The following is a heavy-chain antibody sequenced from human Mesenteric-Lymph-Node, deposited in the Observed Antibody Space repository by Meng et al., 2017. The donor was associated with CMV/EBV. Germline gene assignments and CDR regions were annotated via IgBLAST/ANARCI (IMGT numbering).Heavy chain of an antibody. CDR2: ISSSGGYI. V-gene: IGHV3-21*01. CDR3: ARGKGQLEPLGY. J-gene: IGHJ4*02. D-gene: IGHD6-13*01. Sequence: GGSLRLSCAASAFTFSNYNMDWVRQAPGKGLEWVSSISSSGGYIYYADSVKGRSTISRDNAKNSLYLQMNSLRAEDTAVYFCARGKGQLEPLGYWGQGTLVTVSS. CDR1: AFTFSNYN.